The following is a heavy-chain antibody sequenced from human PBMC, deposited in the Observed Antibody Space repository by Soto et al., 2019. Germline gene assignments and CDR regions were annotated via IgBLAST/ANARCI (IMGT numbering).Heavy chain of an antibody. J-gene: IGHJ4*02. CDR2: IVVGSGNT. CDR1: GFTFTSSA. Sequence: SVKVSCKASGFTFTSSAMQWVRQARGQRLEWIGWIVVGSGNTNYAQKFQERVTITRDMSTSTAYMELSSLRSEDTAVYYCARGSYYYDSSGYYHYWGQGTLVTVSS. D-gene: IGHD3-22*01. CDR3: ARGSYYYDSSGYYHY. V-gene: IGHV1-58*02.